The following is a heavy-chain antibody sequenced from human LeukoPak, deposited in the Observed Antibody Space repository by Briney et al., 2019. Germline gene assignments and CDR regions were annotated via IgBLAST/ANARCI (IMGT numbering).Heavy chain of an antibody. CDR3: AGYNWNYDFVVY. D-gene: IGHD1-7*01. CDR2: IYYSGST. J-gene: IGHJ4*02. Sequence: SETLSLTCTVSGGSISSYYWSWIRQPPGKGLEWIGYIYYSGSTNSNPSLKSRVTISVDTSKNQFSLKLSSVTAADTAVYYCAGYNWNYDFVVYWGQGTLVTVSS. V-gene: IGHV4-59*01. CDR1: GGSISSYY.